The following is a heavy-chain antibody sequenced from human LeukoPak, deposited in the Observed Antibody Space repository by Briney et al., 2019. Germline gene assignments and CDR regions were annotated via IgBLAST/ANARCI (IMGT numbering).Heavy chain of an antibody. CDR1: GFTFSNYG. D-gene: IGHD4-17*01. Sequence: PGGSLRLSCAASGFTFSNYGMHWVRQAPGKGLEWVAFIWYDGSNKYSADSVKGRLTISRDISKNTLYLHMNSLRVEDTAVYYCAKEGTVTPIDYWGQGTLVTVSS. CDR3: AKEGTVTPIDY. J-gene: IGHJ4*02. CDR2: IWYDGSNK. V-gene: IGHV3-30*02.